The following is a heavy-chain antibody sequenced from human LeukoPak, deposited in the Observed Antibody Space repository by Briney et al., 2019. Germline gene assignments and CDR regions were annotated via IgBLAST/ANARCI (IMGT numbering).Heavy chain of an antibody. Sequence: GGSLRLSCAASGFTFSSYWMHWVRQTPGKGLVWVSRINTDGSSTSYADSVKGRFTISRDNAKNTLYLQMNSLRAEDSAVYYCARDRCSGGSCYLKYWGQGTLVTVSS. CDR2: INTDGSST. D-gene: IGHD2-15*01. CDR3: ARDRCSGGSCYLKY. V-gene: IGHV3-74*01. J-gene: IGHJ4*02. CDR1: GFTFSSYW.